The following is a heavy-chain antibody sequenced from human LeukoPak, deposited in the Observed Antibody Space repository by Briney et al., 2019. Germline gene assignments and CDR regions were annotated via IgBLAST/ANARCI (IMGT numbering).Heavy chain of an antibody. J-gene: IGHJ4*02. CDR3: ARERRVADSVFDY. V-gene: IGHV4-61*02. CDR2: IYRSGST. CDR1: GGSISSGSYF. D-gene: IGHD6-19*01. Sequence: SETLSLTCTVSGGSISSGSYFWNWIRQPAGKGLEWIGRIYRSGSTNYNPSLKSRVTISVDTSKNQLSLKLSSVTAADTAVYYCARERRVADSVFDYWGQGTLVTVSS.